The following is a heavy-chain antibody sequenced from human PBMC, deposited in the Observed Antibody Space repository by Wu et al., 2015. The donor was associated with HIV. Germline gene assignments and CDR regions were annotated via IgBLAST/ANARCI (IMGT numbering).Heavy chain of an antibody. J-gene: IGHJ4*02. V-gene: IGHV1-2*02. CDR1: GYSFTGYY. CDR3: ASGRAGVVVDAYYFDN. CDR2: INPTTGDT. D-gene: IGHD2-21*01. Sequence: QVQLVQSGAEVKKPGASVKVSCKASGYSFTGYYTHWVRQAPGQGLEWMGWINPTTGDTKYAQKFEGRVIMTKDTSIGTAYMELTGLRYDDTAVFYCASGRAGVVVDAYYFDNWGQGTLVTVSS.